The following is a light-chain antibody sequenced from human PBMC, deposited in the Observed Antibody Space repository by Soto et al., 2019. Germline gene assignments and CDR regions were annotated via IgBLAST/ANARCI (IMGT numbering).Light chain of an antibody. J-gene: IGKJ5*01. Sequence: ETVLTQSPGTLSLSPGERATLSCRASQSVSSSYLAWYQQKPGQAPRLLIYGASNRATGIPDMFSGSGSGTDFTVTISRLEPEDSAVYYCQQLATAPLTFGQGTRLEIK. V-gene: IGKV3-20*01. CDR3: QQLATAPLT. CDR2: GAS. CDR1: QSVSSSY.